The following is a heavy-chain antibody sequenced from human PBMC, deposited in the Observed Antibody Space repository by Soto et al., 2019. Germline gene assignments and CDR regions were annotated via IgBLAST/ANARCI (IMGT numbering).Heavy chain of an antibody. J-gene: IGHJ4*02. Sequence: QLQLQESGPGLVKASETVSLTCAVSGASVSSTSYYWAWIRQPPARGLEWVGTSHSSGSSYSNPSLQSRVAIPLGTSKNQFSLRLTSVTAPDTAVYFCARHDDLYTSFDYCGQETLISVSS. CDR2: SHSSGSS. CDR3: ARHDDLYTSFDY. V-gene: IGHV4-39*01. D-gene: IGHD2-2*02. CDR1: GASVSSTSYY.